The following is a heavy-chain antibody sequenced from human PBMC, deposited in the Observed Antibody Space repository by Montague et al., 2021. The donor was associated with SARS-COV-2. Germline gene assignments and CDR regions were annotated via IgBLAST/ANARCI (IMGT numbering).Heavy chain of an antibody. CDR1: GGSISSIY. V-gene: IGHV4-59*08. D-gene: IGHD2-15*01. Sequence: SETLSLTCTVSGGSISSIYWCWVWKRQGQGLEWNGNITDCGSRNYNYYLTSRVNMSVDTSKNQFSLKVNSVTAADTAVYYCARHYSATLPADYWGQGTLVTVSS. J-gene: IGHJ4*02. CDR2: ITDCGSR. CDR3: ARHYSATLPADY.